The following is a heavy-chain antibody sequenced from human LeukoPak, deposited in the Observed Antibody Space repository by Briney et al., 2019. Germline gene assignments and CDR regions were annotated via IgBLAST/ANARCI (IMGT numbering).Heavy chain of an antibody. CDR3: ARVGYYDFWSGYPLGAFDI. CDR2: IYTSGST. CDR1: GGSISSGSYY. Sequence: PSETLSLTCTVSGGSISSGSYYWSWIRQPAGKGLEWIGRIYTSGSTNYNPSLKSRVTISVDTSKNQFSLKLSSVTAADTAVYYCARVGYYDFWSGYPLGAFDIWGQGTMVTVSS. V-gene: IGHV4-61*02. D-gene: IGHD3-3*01. J-gene: IGHJ3*02.